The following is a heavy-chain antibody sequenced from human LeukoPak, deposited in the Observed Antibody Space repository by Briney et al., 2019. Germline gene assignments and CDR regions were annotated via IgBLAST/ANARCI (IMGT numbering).Heavy chain of an antibody. CDR3: ARGGGSYSPGKLYYYYMDV. Sequence: ASVKVSCKASGYTFTSYGISWVRQAAGQGLEWMGWISAYNGNTNYAQKLQGRVTMTTDTSTSTAYMELRSLRSDDTAVYYCARGGGSYSPGKLYYYYMDVWGKGTTVTVSS. D-gene: IGHD1-26*01. CDR2: ISAYNGNT. CDR1: GYTFTSYG. V-gene: IGHV1-18*01. J-gene: IGHJ6*03.